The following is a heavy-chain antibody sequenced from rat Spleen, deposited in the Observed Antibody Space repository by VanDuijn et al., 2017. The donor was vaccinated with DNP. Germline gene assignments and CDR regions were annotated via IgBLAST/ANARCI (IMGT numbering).Heavy chain of an antibody. J-gene: IGHJ2*01. CDR2: ITSSAGST. CDR1: GFTFSSFP. V-gene: IGHV5S13*01. CDR3: ARHRAYLRGFDY. Sequence: EVQLVESGGGLVQPGRSLKLSCVASGFTFSSFPMAWVRQAPKKGLEWVASITSSAGSTSYPDSVKGRFTISRDNAKNTLYLQMDSLRSEDTASYYCARHRAYLRGFDYWGQGVMVTVSS. D-gene: IGHD2-5*01.